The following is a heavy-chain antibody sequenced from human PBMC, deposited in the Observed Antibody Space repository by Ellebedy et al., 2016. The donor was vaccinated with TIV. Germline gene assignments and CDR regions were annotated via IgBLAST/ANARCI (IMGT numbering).Heavy chain of an antibody. CDR3: ARGHYSGRYVYYFDY. V-gene: IGHV1-18*01. CDR2: ITAYNGNT. CDR1: GYTLIDYG. D-gene: IGHD1-26*01. J-gene: IGHJ4*02. Sequence: AASVKVSCKASGYTLIDYGISWVRQAPGQGLEWMGWITAYNGNTHYAQKFLGRVALTTDSSTNTAYMELRSLRSDDTAVYYCARGHYSGRYVYYFDYWGQGTLVTVSS.